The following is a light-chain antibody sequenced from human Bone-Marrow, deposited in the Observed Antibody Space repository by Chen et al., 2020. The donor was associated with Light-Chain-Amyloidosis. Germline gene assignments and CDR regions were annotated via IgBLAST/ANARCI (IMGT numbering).Light chain of an antibody. CDR1: NIGSTS. V-gene: IGLV3-21*02. CDR3: QVWDRSSDRPV. J-gene: IGLJ3*02. CDR2: DDS. Sequence: SYVLTQPSSVSVAPGQTATIACGGNNIGSTSVPWYQQTPGQAPLLVVYDDSDRPSGIPGRLSGSNAGNTATLTMSRVEAGDEADYFCQVWDRSSDRPVFGGGTKLTVL.